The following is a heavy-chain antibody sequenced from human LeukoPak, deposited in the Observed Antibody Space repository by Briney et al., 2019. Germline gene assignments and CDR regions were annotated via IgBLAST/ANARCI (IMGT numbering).Heavy chain of an antibody. J-gene: IGHJ6*02. CDR2: IYYSGST. CDR3: ARDIRIAAAGTDV. D-gene: IGHD6-13*01. Sequence: PSETLSLTCTVSGGSISSYYWSWIRQPPGKGLEWIGYIYYSGSTNYNPSLKSRVTISVDTSKNQFSLKLSSVTAADTAVYYCARDIRIAAAGTDVWGQGTTVTVPS. CDR1: GGSISSYY. V-gene: IGHV4-59*01.